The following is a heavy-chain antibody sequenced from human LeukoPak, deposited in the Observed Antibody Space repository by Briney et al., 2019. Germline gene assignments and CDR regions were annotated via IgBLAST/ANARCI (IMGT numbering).Heavy chain of an antibody. V-gene: IGHV1-18*04. CDR1: GYTFTNYG. J-gene: IGHJ3*02. CDR2: ISAYNGNT. CDR3: ARDISSGYDALDI. D-gene: IGHD5-12*01. Sequence: GASVKVSCKASGYTFTNYGISWVRQAPGQGLEWMGWISAYNGNTNYAQKVQGRVTMTTDTSTSTAHMELRSLRSDDTAVYYCARDISSGYDALDIWGQGTMVTVSS.